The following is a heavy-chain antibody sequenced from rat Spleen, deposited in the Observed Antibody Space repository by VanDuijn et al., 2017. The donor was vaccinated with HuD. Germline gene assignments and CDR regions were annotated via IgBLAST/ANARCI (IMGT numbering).Heavy chain of an antibody. CDR2: IHYEGTNT. D-gene: IGHD1-10*01. CDR1: GFTFNDYY. Sequence: EVQLVESGGGLVQPGRSMRLSCAASGFTFNDYYMAWVRQAPEKGLEWVASIHYEGTNTYYGDSVKGRFTLSRDNAKSTLYLQMDSLRSEDTATYYCARHRITTKGSYFDYWGQGVMATVSS. J-gene: IGHJ2*01. V-gene: IGHV5-22*01. CDR3: ARHRITTKGSYFDY.